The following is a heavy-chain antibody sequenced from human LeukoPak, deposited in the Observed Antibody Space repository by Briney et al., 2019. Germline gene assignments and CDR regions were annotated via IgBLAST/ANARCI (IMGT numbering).Heavy chain of an antibody. Sequence: GGSLRLSCAVSGLTFSSSWMDWVRPAPGKGLEWVASINPDGNKKYSADSVKGRFTISRDNAKNSLYLQMHSLRVEDTAVYYCVRRQVGAHPFDNWGQGTLVTVSS. J-gene: IGHJ4*02. CDR3: VRRQVGAHPFDN. CDR2: INPDGNKK. V-gene: IGHV3-7*01. D-gene: IGHD1-26*01. CDR1: GLTFSSSW.